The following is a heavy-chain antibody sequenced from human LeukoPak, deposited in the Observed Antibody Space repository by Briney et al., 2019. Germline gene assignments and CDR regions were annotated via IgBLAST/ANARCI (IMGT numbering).Heavy chain of an antibody. V-gene: IGHV3-11*04. CDR3: ATPAAGPRAEYSQH. Sequence: GGSLRLSCAASGFSFNDYYMTWIRQAPGKGLEWVSYISSGATTIEYADSVKGRFTISRDNARNSLYLQMNSLSAEDTAVYYCATPAAGPRAEYSQHWGQGTLVTVSS. CDR1: GFSFNDYY. CDR2: ISSGATTI. J-gene: IGHJ1*01. D-gene: IGHD6-13*01.